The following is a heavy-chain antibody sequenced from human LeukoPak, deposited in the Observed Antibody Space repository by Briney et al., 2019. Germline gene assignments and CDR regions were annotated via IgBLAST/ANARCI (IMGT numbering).Heavy chain of an antibody. CDR2: IYYSGST. V-gene: IGHV4-39*07. CDR1: GGSISSSSYY. J-gene: IGHJ4*02. CDR3: ARLYSYGYYYFDY. D-gene: IGHD5-18*01. Sequence: SETLSLTCTVSGGSISSSSYYWGWIRQPPGKGLEWIGSIYYSGSTYYNPSLKSRVTISVDTSKNQFSLKLSSVTAADTAVYYCARLYSYGYYYFDYWGQGTLVTVSS.